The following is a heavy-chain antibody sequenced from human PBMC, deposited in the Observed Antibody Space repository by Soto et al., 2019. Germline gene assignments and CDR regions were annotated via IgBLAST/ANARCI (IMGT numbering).Heavy chain of an antibody. CDR2: INPNSGNI. CDR1: GDTFTTYD. V-gene: IGHV1-8*01. D-gene: IGHD3-10*01. J-gene: IGHJ4*02. Sequence: ASVKVSCKASGDTFTTYDINWVRQATGHGLEWMGWINPNSGNIGYAQRFQGRVTMTRDTAIRTAYMEVSSLRSDDTAVYYCARGRASGSYYLLDYWGQGTLVTVAS. CDR3: ARGRASGSYYLLDY.